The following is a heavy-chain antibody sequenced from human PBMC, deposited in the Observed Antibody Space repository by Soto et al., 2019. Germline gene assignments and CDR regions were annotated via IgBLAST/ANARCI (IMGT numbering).Heavy chain of an antibody. CDR1: GDSVSSNTAA. J-gene: IGHJ4*02. Sequence: PSQTLSLTCAISGDSVSSNTAAWNWIRQSPSRGLEWLGRTYYRSKWYNDYAVSVKSRITINPDTSKNQFSLHLNSVTPEDTALYYCVRDVGFDFDYWGLGTLVTVPS. CDR2: TYYRSKWYN. D-gene: IGHD1-26*01. CDR3: VRDVGFDFDY. V-gene: IGHV6-1*01.